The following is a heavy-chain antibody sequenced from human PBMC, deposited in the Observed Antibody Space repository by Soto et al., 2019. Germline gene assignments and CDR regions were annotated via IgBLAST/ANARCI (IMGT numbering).Heavy chain of an antibody. CDR3: ARVRLDYDYIWGSYHPGWDY. J-gene: IGHJ4*02. CDR1: GFTFSSYS. CDR2: ISSSSSTI. Sequence: EVQLVESGGGLVQPGGSLRLSCAASGFTFSSYSMNWVRQAPGKGLEWVSYISSSSSTIYYADSVKGRFTISRDNAKNSLYLQMNSLRAEDTAVYYCARVRLDYDYIWGSYHPGWDYWGQGTLVTVS. V-gene: IGHV3-48*01. D-gene: IGHD3-16*02.